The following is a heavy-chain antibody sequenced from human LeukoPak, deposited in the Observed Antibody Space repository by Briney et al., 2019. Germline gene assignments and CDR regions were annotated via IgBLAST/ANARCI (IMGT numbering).Heavy chain of an antibody. CDR2: ISGSGGST. CDR1: GFTFSSYA. V-gene: IGHV3-23*01. J-gene: IGHJ4*02. CDR3: ARAPNGWYFDY. Sequence: GSLRLSCAASGFTFSSYAMSWVRQAPGKGLEWVSAISGSGGSTYYADSVKGRFTIFRDNSKNTLYLQMNSLRVEDTAVYYCARAPNGWYFDYWGQGSLVTVSS. D-gene: IGHD6-19*01.